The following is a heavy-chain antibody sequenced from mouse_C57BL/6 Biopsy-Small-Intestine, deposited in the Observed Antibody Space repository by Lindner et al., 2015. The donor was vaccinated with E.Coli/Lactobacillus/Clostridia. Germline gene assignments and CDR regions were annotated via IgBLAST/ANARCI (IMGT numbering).Heavy chain of an antibody. D-gene: IGHD2-4*01. CDR2: INPDTGGT. V-gene: IGHV1-43*01. J-gene: IGHJ1*03. Sequence: VQLQESGPELVKPGTSVKISCKASGYSFTGYYMHWVKQSSEKSLEWIGEINPDTGGTTYNQKFKGKATLTVDKSSGTAYMQLRSLTSEDSSVYYCSTYDYGNFDVWGTGSTVTVSS. CDR3: STYDYGNFDV. CDR1: GYSFTGYY.